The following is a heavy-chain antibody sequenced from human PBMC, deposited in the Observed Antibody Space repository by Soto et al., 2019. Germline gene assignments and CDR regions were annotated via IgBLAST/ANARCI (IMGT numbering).Heavy chain of an antibody. J-gene: IGHJ5*02. CDR2: MNPNSGNT. CDR1: GYTFTSYD. Sequence: QVQLVQSGAEVKKPGASVKVSCKASGYTFTSYDINWVRQATGQGLEWMGWMNPNSGNTGYAQKFQGRVTMTRNTSRSTAYMELRSLRSEDTAVYYCARASHSSSWYGGWFDPWGQGTLVTVSS. D-gene: IGHD6-13*01. V-gene: IGHV1-8*01. CDR3: ARASHSSSWYGGWFDP.